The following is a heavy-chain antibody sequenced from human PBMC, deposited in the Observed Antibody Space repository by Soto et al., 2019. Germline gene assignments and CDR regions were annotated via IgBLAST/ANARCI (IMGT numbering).Heavy chain of an antibody. CDR1: GFTISSYY. D-gene: IGHD2-15*01. J-gene: IGHJ4*02. Sequence: PSETLSLTSTVSGFTISSYYWSWIRQPPGKGLEWIGYIYYSGSTNYNPSLKSRVTISVDTSKNQFSLKLSSVTAADTAVYYCARGEDFGDYFDYWGQGTLVTVSS. CDR2: IYYSGST. CDR3: ARGEDFGDYFDY. V-gene: IGHV4-59*01.